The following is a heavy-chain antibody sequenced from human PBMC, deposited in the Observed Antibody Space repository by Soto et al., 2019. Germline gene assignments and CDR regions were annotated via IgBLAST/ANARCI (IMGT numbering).Heavy chain of an antibody. CDR2: IYKSATT. CDR3: ARGRYCLTGRCFQKWFDS. J-gene: IGHJ5*01. V-gene: IGHV4-30-4*01. CDR1: GDSISNLYYF. Sequence: SETLSLTCSVSGDSISNLYYFWAWIRQPPGQALEYIGYIYKSATTYYNPSFESRVAISVDTSKSQFSLNVTSVTAADTAVYFCARGRYCLTGRCFQKWFDSWGQRALVAFSS. D-gene: IGHD7-27*01.